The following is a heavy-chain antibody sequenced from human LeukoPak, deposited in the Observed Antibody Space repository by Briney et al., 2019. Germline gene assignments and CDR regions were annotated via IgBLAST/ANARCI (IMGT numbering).Heavy chain of an antibody. Sequence: GGSLRLSCAASGFTFDDYAMHWVRHAPGKGLGWVSAISWNSGSIGYADSVKGPFTISRDNAKNSLYLQMNSLRAEDTALYYCAKDGGSTSGYGFGAFDIWGQGTMVTVSS. V-gene: IGHV3-9*01. CDR1: GFTFDDYA. J-gene: IGHJ3*02. CDR2: ISWNSGSI. CDR3: AKDGGSTSGYGFGAFDI. D-gene: IGHD2-2*01.